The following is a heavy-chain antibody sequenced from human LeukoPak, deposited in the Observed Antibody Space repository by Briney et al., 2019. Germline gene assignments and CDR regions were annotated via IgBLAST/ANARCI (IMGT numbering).Heavy chain of an antibody. D-gene: IGHD3-10*01. Sequence: SETLSLTSTVPGGSVSSITYYWSWIRQPPGKGLEWIGYVYNSGSTNYNPSLRSRVTISVDTSKNKFSLKLTSVTAADTAVYFCASRAKLYSGSGTPGDAFEIWGQGTMVTVSS. CDR2: VYNSGST. V-gene: IGHV4-61*01. CDR1: GGSVSSITYY. CDR3: ASRAKLYSGSGTPGDAFEI. J-gene: IGHJ3*02.